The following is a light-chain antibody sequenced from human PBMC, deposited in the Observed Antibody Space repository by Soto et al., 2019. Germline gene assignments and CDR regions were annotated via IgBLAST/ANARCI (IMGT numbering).Light chain of an antibody. CDR2: EAS. CDR1: QSISSN. J-gene: IGKJ4*01. Sequence: EIVMTQSPDTLSVSPGEGATLSCRASQSISSNVAWYQQRPGQAPRLLIYEASTRATGIPARFSGSGSETEFTLTITRLHSEFFDVSACQENNNCPPLTAGAGT. V-gene: IGKV3-15*01. CDR3: QENNNCPPLT.